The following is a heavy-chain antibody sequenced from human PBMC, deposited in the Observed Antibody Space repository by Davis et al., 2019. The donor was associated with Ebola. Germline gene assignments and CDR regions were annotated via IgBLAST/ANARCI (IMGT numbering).Heavy chain of an antibody. CDR3: ARDNGPLGALDP. CDR2: INPNSGGT. D-gene: IGHD3-16*01. CDR1: GYTFTSYG. Sequence: ASVKVSCKASGYTFTSYGISWVRQAPGQGLEWMGWINPNSGGTNYAQKFQGRVTMTRDTSISTAYMELSRLRSDDTAVYYCARDNGPLGALDPWGQGTLVTVSS. J-gene: IGHJ5*02. V-gene: IGHV1-2*02.